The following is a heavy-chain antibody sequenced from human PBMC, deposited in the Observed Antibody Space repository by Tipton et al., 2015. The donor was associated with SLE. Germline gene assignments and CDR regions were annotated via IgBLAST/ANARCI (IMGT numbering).Heavy chain of an antibody. J-gene: IGHJ3*02. D-gene: IGHD2-21*02. CDR2: ISTYNGNT. CDR1: GYNFSNYG. CDR3: ARGRMTRYGFDI. Sequence: QVQLVQSGAEVKKAGASMKVSCKASGYNFSNYGISWGRQAPGQGLEWMGWISTYNGNTNSAQKLQGRVTMTTDTSTSTAYMELRSLRSDDTAVYYCARGRMTRYGFDIWGQGTMVTVSS. V-gene: IGHV1-18*01.